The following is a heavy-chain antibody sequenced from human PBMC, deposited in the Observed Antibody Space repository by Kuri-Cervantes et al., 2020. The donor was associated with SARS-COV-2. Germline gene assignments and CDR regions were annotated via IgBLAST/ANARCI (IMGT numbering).Heavy chain of an antibody. CDR2: IRYDGSNK. D-gene: IGHD3-3*01. J-gene: IGHJ4*02. V-gene: IGHV3-30*02. CDR3: AKEGILEWLSFDY. CDR1: GFTFSSYG. Sequence: GESLKISCAASGFTFSSYGMHWVRQAPGKGLEWVAFIRYDGSNKYYADSVKGRFTISRGNSKNTLYLQMNSLRAEDTAVYYCAKEGILEWLSFDYWGQGTLVPSPQ.